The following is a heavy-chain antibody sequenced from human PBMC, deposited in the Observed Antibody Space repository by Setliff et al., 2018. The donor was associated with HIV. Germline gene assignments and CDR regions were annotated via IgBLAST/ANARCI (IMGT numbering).Heavy chain of an antibody. V-gene: IGHV4-34*11. J-gene: IGHJ4*02. Sequence: PSETLSLTCAVYGGSFSGYYWGWIRQPPGKGLEWIGSIYHSGSTYYNPSLKSRVAISIDTSKNHFSLNLTSVTAADTAVYYCARGNYYNMWADPFDYWGQGTLVTVSS. D-gene: IGHD3-10*01. CDR3: ARGNYYNMWADPFDY. CDR2: IYHSGST. CDR1: GGSFSGYY.